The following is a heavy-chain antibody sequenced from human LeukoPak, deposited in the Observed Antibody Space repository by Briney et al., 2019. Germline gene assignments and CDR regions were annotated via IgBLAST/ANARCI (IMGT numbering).Heavy chain of an antibody. CDR3: TRDQDGMGV. CDR1: GDIVSSSIAA. V-gene: IGHV6-1*01. Sequence: SQTLSLTCAISGDIVSSSIAAWNWVRQSPSRGLEWLGRTYYRSKWYNDYAVSVKSRVTINPDTSKHQFSLQLNSVTPEDTAVYYCTRDQDGMGVWGQGTSVTVSS. J-gene: IGHJ6*02. CDR2: TYYRSKWYN.